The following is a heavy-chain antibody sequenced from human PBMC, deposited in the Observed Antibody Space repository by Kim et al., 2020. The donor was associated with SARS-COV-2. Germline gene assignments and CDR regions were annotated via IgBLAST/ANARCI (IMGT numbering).Heavy chain of an antibody. CDR3: AKRGYYYDGSGYYQLCAFDI. D-gene: IGHD3-22*01. Sequence: GGSLRLSCAASGFTFSSYAMSWVRQAPGKGLEWVSAISGSGGSTYYADSVKGRFTISRDNSKNTLYLQMNSLRAEDTAVYYCAKRGYYYDGSGYYQLCAFDIWGQGTMVTVSS. CDR1: GFTFSSYA. V-gene: IGHV3-23*01. CDR2: ISGSGGST. J-gene: IGHJ3*02.